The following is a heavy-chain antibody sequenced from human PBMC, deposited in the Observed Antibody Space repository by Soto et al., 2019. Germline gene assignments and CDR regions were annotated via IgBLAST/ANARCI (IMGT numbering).Heavy chain of an antibody. Sequence: EVQLVESGGGLVKPGGSLRLSCEGSGFTFSNGWMTWVLQAPGKGLEWVGRIKTNIDGGRIDYAAPVKGRFTISRDDSKNTLYLQMNSLKTEDTAVYYCTTNSVTNFYYYGMEVWGLGTTVTVSS. V-gene: IGHV3-15*01. CDR1: GFTFSNGW. CDR3: TTNSVTNFYYYGMEV. CDR2: IKTNIDGGRI. J-gene: IGHJ6*02.